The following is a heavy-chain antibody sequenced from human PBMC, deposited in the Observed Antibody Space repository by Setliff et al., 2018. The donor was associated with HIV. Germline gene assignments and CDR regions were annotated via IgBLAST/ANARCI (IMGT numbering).Heavy chain of an antibody. Sequence: SETLSLTCTVSYGSISGHYWTWIRQPPGKGLEWIGYIHHSGGTQYSPSLMSRLTMSVDSSKNQFSLSLSSVTAADTAVYYCARLPDINSWPFDYWARGTLVTVSS. V-gene: IGHV4-59*11. D-gene: IGHD6-13*01. J-gene: IGHJ4*02. CDR3: ARLPDINSWPFDY. CDR2: IHHSGGT. CDR1: YGSISGHY.